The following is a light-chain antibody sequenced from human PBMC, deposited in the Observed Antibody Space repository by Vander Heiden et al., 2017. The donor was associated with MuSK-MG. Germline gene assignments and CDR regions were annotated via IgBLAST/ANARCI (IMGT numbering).Light chain of an antibody. J-gene: IGLJ2*01. CDR1: SRIYYH. V-gene: IGLV3-19*01. Sequence: SSELTQDPAVSVAMGQTVRITCQGDSRIYYHASWYQQKPGQAPVLIIYGKNNRPSGIPDRFSGSNSGNTASLTITGAQAEDEADYYCNSRDTSGNHVVFGGGTKLTVL. CDR2: GKN. CDR3: NSRDTSGNHVV.